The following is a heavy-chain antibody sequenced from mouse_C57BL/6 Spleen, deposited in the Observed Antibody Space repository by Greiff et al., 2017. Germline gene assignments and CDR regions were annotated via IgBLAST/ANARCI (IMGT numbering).Heavy chain of an antibody. CDR2: IDPSDSYT. V-gene: IGHV1-69*01. CDR1: GYTFTSYW. D-gene: IGHD2-5*01. J-gene: IGHJ3*01. CDR3: ASAYYSNPFAY. Sequence: VQLQQPGAELVMPGASVKLSCKASGYTFTSYWMHWVKQRPGQGLEWIGEIDPSDSYTNYNHKFKGKSTLTVDKSSSTAYMQLSSLTSEDSAVYYCASAYYSNPFAYWGQGTLVTVSA.